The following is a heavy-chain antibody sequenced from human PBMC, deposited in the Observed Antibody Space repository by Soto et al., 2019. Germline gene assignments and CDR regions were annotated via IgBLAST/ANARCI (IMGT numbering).Heavy chain of an antibody. CDR2: MHRNGGST. V-gene: IGHV3-20*04. Sequence: EVQLVESGGGVVRPGGSLRLACAVSGFSLDEYGMSWVRQAPRKGLAWVSGMHRNGGSTGYADSVKGRFTISRVGAKNSLYVQMNSLRAEDTAFYYCARDHRWGYEYGDYGDSWGHGTLVTVSS. CDR1: GFSLDEYG. D-gene: IGHD4-17*01. J-gene: IGHJ5*01. CDR3: ARDHRWGYEYGDYGDS.